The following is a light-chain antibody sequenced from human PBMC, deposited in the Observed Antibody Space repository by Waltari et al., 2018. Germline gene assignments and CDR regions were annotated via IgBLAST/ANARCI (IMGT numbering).Light chain of an antibody. CDR2: GAS. Sequence: ETVMTQSPATLSVFPGERATLSCRASQSFGSNLAWYQQKPGQAPRLLIYGASTRATGLPARFSGSGSGTEFTLTITSLQSEDFAVYYCQQYNNWPPNTFGGGTKVEIK. J-gene: IGKJ4*01. CDR1: QSFGSN. V-gene: IGKV3D-15*01. CDR3: QQYNNWPPNT.